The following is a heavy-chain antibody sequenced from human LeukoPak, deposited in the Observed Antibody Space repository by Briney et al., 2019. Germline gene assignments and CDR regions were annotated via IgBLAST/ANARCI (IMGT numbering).Heavy chain of an antibody. V-gene: IGHV3-11*06. CDR1: GFTFSDYY. J-gene: IGHJ6*02. Sequence: PGGSLRLSCVASGFTFSDYYMTWIRQAPGQGLEWLSYISGGSGFTKYADSVKGRFTISRDNAKNSLCLQMNSLRAEDTAVYYCAKSPFTIPYGLDVWGQGTTVTVSS. CDR2: ISGGSGFT. D-gene: IGHD3-3*01. CDR3: AKSPFTIPYGLDV.